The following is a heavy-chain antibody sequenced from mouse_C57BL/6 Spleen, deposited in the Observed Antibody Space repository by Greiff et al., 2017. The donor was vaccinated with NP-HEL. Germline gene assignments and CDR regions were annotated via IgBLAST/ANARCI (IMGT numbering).Heavy chain of an antibody. V-gene: IGHV1-61*01. Sequence: QVQLQQPGAELVRPGSSVKLSCKASGYTFTSYWMDWVKQRPGQGLEWIGNIYPSDSGTHYNQKFKDKATLTVDKSSSTAYMQLSSLTSEDSAVYYCAFSNYVGYFDVWGTGTTVTVSS. D-gene: IGHD2-5*01. CDR3: AFSNYVGYFDV. CDR1: GYTFTSYW. CDR2: IYPSDSGT. J-gene: IGHJ1*03.